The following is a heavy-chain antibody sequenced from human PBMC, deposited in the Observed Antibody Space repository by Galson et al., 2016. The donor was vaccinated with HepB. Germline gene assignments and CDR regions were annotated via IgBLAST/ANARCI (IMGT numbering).Heavy chain of an antibody. CDR1: GFTFSTSY. CDR2: IWSDGSG. J-gene: IGHJ5*01. Sequence: SLRLSCAASGFTFSTSYMHWVRQAPGKGLEWVAIIWSDGSGDYADSVWGRFTISRDSSKSTLYLKMNSLRVDDTAVYYCESGGGCDRCQSGGFDSWGQGTLVTVSS. D-gene: IGHD2-2*01. V-gene: IGHV3-33*03. CDR3: ESGGGCDRCQSGGFDS.